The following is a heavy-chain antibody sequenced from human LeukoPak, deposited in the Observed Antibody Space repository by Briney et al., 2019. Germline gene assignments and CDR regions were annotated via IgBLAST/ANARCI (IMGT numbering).Heavy chain of an antibody. CDR2: IYYSGST. J-gene: IGHJ5*02. D-gene: IGHD2-15*01. CDR3: ARAVVVAVTVKWFDP. Sequence: SETLSLTCTVSGGSISGYYWSWIRQSPGKGLEWIGYIYYSGSTNYNPSLKSRVTMSVDTSKNHFSLKVSSVTAADTAVYYCARAVVVAVTVKWFDPWGQGTLVTVSS. V-gene: IGHV4-59*01. CDR1: GGSISGYY.